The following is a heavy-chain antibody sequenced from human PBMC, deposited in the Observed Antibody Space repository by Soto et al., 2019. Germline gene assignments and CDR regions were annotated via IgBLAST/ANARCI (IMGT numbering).Heavy chain of an antibody. J-gene: IGHJ4*02. D-gene: IGHD2-8*01. Sequence: ASVKVSCKASGGTFSNHVINWVRQAPGQGLDWMGEIIPIFGTTNSARDFQGRVTITADETTTTAYMELSSLRSEDTAVYYCATDQTRVATYCMNSLDYWGQGTLVTVSS. CDR1: GGTFSNHV. CDR3: ATDQTRVATYCMNSLDY. V-gene: IGHV1-69*13. CDR2: IIPIFGTT.